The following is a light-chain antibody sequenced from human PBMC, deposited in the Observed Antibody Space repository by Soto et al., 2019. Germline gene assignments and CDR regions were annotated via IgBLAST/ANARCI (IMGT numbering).Light chain of an antibody. J-gene: IGLJ1*01. CDR1: KLGDKY. CDR3: QAWDSSTAFYV. CDR2: QDS. Sequence: SSELTQPPSVSVSPGQTASITCSGDKLGDKYACWYQQKPGQSPVVVIYQDSKRPSGIPERFSGSNSGNTATLTISGTQAMDEADYYCQAWDSSTAFYVFGTGTKVTVL. V-gene: IGLV3-1*01.